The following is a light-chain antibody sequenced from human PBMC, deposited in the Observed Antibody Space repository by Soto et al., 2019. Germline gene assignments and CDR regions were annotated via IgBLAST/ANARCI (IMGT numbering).Light chain of an antibody. CDR1: QDITNY. V-gene: IGKV1-33*01. J-gene: IGKJ2*02. Sequence: IQMTQSPSSLSASVGDRVTTTCQASQDITNYLIWYQQKPGKAPNLLIYDASSLGTGVSSRFSGSGSGTHVTLTISSLQPEDIATYYCKRFDSVPCTFGQGTKLEMK. CDR2: DAS. CDR3: KRFDSVPCT.